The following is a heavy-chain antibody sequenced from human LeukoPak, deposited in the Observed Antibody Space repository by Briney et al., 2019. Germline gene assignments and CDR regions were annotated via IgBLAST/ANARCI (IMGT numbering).Heavy chain of an antibody. CDR2: LSGDKKYI. CDR1: GFTFSTYS. D-gene: IGHD2-2*01. J-gene: IGHJ4*02. CDR3: ARSAGSAAINY. Sequence: GALRLSCAASGFTFSTYSLNWVRQAPGKGLEWLSSLSGDKKYIYYADSVKGRFTISRDNAKNSLYLQMNSLSAEDTAVYYCARSAGSAAINYWGQGTLVSVSS. V-gene: IGHV3-21*01.